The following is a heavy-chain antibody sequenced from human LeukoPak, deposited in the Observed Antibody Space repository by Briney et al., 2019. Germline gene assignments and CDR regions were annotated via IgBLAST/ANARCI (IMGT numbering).Heavy chain of an antibody. CDR2: INPNSGGT. CDR3: ARDLVADDFRSGILFDY. V-gene: IGHV1-2*02. CDR1: GYTFTGYY. J-gene: IGHJ4*02. D-gene: IGHD3-3*01. Sequence: VASVMVSCKASGYTFTGYYMRWVRQAPGQELEWMGWINPNSGGTNYAQKFQGRVTMTRDTSISTAYMELSRLRSDDTAVYYCARDLVADDFRSGILFDYWGQGTLVTVSS.